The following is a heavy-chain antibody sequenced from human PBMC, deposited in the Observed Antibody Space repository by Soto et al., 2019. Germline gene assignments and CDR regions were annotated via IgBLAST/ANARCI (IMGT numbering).Heavy chain of an antibody. Sequence: GGSLRLSCAASGFTFSSYAMSWVRQAPGKGLEWVSAISGSGGSTYYADSVKGRFTISRDNSKNTLYLQMNSLRAEDMAVYYCAKGRGYYYDSSGYYFDYWGQGTLVTVSS. J-gene: IGHJ4*02. CDR1: GFTFSSYA. D-gene: IGHD3-22*01. V-gene: IGHV3-23*01. CDR2: ISGSGGST. CDR3: AKGRGYYYDSSGYYFDY.